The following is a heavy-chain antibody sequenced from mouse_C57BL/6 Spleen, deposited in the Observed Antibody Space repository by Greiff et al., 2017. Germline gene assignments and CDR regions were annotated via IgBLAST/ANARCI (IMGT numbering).Heavy chain of an antibody. J-gene: IGHJ3*01. Sequence: QVQLQQPGAELVKPGASVKLSCKASGYTFTSYWMHWVKQRPGQGLEWIGMIHPNSGSTNYNEKFKSKATLTVDKSSSTAYMQLSSLTSEDSAVYYCARGYYRPEGLFAYWGQGTLVTVSA. CDR2: IHPNSGST. V-gene: IGHV1-64*01. CDR1: GYTFTSYW. D-gene: IGHD1-1*01. CDR3: ARGYYRPEGLFAY.